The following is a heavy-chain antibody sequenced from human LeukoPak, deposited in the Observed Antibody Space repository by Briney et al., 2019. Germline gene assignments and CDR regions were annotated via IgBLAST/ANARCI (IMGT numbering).Heavy chain of an antibody. CDR2: ISQDGSET. J-gene: IGHJ4*02. D-gene: IGHD7-27*01. Sequence: GGSLRLSCGASGLTFNSFFLNWVRLTPGRELEGVACISQDGSETFYMDSVRGRFTISRDNTKNSLYLQMDSLRAEDTAVYFCVRDLGHSRHYFEYWGQGALVTVSS. V-gene: IGHV3-7*01. CDR1: GLTFNSFF. CDR3: VRDLGHSRHYFEY.